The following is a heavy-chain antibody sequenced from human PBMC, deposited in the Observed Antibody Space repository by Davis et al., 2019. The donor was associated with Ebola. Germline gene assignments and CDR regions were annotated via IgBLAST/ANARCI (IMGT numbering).Heavy chain of an antibody. D-gene: IGHD1-14*01. CDR1: GFTFSRYG. CDR3: ARGGETVTGTASHGMDV. V-gene: IGHV3-30*12. CDR2: ISYDGSNK. J-gene: IGHJ6*02. Sequence: GGSLRLSCEASGFTFSRYGMHWVRQAPGKGLEWVAVISYDGSNKYYADSVKGRFTISRDNAKNSLYLQMDSLTAEDTAVYYCARGGETVTGTASHGMDVWGQGTTVTVSS.